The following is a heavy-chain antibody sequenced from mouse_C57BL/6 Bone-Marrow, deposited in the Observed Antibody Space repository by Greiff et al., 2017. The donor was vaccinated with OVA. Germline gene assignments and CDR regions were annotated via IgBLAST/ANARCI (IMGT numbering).Heavy chain of an antibody. V-gene: IGHV1-26*01. D-gene: IGHD2-1*01. CDR3: ARYGNYEGYYFDY. J-gene: IGHJ2*01. CDR1: GYTFTDYY. CDR2: INPNNGGT. Sequence: EVQLQQSGPELVKPGASVKISCKASGYTFTDYYMNWVKQSHGKSLEWIGDINPNNGGTSYNQKFKGKATLTVDKSSSTAYMELRSLTSEDSAVYYCARYGNYEGYYFDYWGQGTTLTVSS.